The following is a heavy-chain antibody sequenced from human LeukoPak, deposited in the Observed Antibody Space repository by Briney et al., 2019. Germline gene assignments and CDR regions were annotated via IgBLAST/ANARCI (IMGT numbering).Heavy chain of an antibody. D-gene: IGHD6-13*01. CDR3: ARGGYSSTQNPYYFDY. J-gene: IGHJ4*02. CDR2: INPSGGST. V-gene: IGHV1-46*01. Sequence: ASVKVSCKASGYTFTSYYMHWVRQAPGQGLEWMGIINPSGGSTSYAQKFRGRVTMTRDMSTSTVDMELSSLRSEDTAVYSCARGGYSSTQNPYYFDYWGQGTLVTVSS. CDR1: GYTFTSYY.